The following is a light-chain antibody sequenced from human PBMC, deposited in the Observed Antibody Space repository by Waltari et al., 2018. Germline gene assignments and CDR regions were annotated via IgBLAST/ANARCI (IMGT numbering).Light chain of an antibody. Sequence: QSVLTQPPSVSAAPGQRVTISCSGGSSNIGNNYVSWYRQFPGTAPKLLIYENTERPSGIPGRFSGPKSGTPATLDITGLQAGDEADYYCGTWDSSLSGAVFGGGTHLTVL. V-gene: IGLV1-51*02. CDR1: SSNIGNNY. CDR3: GTWDSSLSGAV. CDR2: ENT. J-gene: IGLJ7*01.